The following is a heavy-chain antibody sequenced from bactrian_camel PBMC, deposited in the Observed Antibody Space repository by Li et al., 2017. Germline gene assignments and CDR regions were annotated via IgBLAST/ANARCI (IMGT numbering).Heavy chain of an antibody. V-gene: IGHV3S1*01. CDR3: AAEPDRQCSLSVPHEYNY. CDR2: IHIDDGRT. Sequence: VQLVESGGDSVQAGGSLRLSCAASPYTYVPHCMAWFRQAPGEEREAVAAIHIDDGRTHYGNSVKGRFNISLDNAKNTLYLQMNSLNVEDTAMYYCAAEPDRQCSLSVPHEYNYRGRGTQVTVS. J-gene: IGHJ4*01. D-gene: IGHD1*01. CDR1: PYTYVPHC.